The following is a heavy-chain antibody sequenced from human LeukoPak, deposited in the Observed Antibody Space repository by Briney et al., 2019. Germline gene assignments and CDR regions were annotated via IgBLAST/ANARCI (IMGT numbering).Heavy chain of an antibody. D-gene: IGHD5-24*01. J-gene: IGHJ5*02. CDR1: GGTFSSYA. CDR2: IIPIFGTA. V-gene: IGHV1-69*13. CDR3: ARGKLNGYNLKT. Sequence: ASVKVSCKASGGTFSSYAISWVRQAPGQGLEWMGGIIPIFGTANYAQKFQGRVTITADESTSTAYMELSSLRSEDTAVYYCARGKLNGYNLKTSGQGTLVTVSS.